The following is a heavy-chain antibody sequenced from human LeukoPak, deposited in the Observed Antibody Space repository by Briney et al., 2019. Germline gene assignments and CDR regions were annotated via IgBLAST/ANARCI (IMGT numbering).Heavy chain of an antibody. CDR1: GGTFSSYA. CDR2: INPNSGGT. V-gene: IGHV1-2*06. Sequence: ASVKVSCKASGGTFSSYAISWVRQAPGQGLEWMGRINPNSGGTNYAQKFQGRVTMTRDTSISTAYMELSRLRSDDTAVYYCARVPEWFGELLEHFDYWGQGTLVTVSS. J-gene: IGHJ4*02. CDR3: ARVPEWFGELLEHFDY. D-gene: IGHD3-10*01.